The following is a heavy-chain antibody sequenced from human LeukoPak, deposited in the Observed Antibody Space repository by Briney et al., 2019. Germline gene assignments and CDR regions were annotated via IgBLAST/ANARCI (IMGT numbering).Heavy chain of an antibody. CDR1: RGTFSSYA. CDR2: IIPIFGTA. V-gene: IGHV1-69*01. CDR3: ARGDLDTAMVTENYYYYYGMDV. J-gene: IGHJ6*04. D-gene: IGHD5-18*01. Sequence: SVKVSCKASRGTFSSYAISWVRQAPGQGLEWMGGIIPIFGTANYAQKFQGRVTITADESTSTAYMELSSLRSEDTAVYYCARGDLDTAMVTENYYYYYGMDVWGKGTTVTVSS.